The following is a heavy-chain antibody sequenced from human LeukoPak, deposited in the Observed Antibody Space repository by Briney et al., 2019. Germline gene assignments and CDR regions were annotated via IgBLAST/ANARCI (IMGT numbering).Heavy chain of an antibody. J-gene: IGHJ4*02. D-gene: IGHD3-10*01. Sequence: SQTLSLTCTVSGGSISSGSYYWSWIRQPAGKGLEWIGRIYTSGSTNYNPSLKSRVTISVDASKNQFSLKLSSVTAADTAVYYCARSMVRGVLGYWGQGTLVTVSS. CDR3: ARSMVRGVLGY. V-gene: IGHV4-61*02. CDR2: IYTSGST. CDR1: GGSISSGSYY.